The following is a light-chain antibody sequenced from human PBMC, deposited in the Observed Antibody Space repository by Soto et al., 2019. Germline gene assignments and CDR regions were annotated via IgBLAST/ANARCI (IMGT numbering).Light chain of an antibody. CDR1: QSVSSR. V-gene: IGKV3-11*01. CDR3: QQRSNWPSIT. Sequence: IVMTHSPGTLSFSPGERATLSVRASQSVSSRLAWYQQKPGQAPRLLISGASSRATGIPDRFSGSGSGTDFTLTISSLEPEDFAVYYCQQRSNWPSITFGQGTRLEIK. J-gene: IGKJ5*01. CDR2: GAS.